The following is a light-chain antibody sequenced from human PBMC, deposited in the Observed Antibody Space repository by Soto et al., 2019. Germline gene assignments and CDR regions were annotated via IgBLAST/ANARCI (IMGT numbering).Light chain of an antibody. V-gene: IGLV2-23*01. CDR1: SSNVGSYDL. CDR3: KSYAGSNTYV. CDR2: EGT. J-gene: IGLJ1*01. Sequence: QSVLTQPASVSGSPGQSITISCTGTSSNVGSYDLVSWYQQHPGEAPKLMIYEGTKRPSGVSNRFSGSKSANTASLTISGLQPEDAADYFCKSYAGSNTYVFGSGTKLTVL.